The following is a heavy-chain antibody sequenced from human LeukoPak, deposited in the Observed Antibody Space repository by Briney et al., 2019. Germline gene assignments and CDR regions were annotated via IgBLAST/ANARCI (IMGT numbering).Heavy chain of an antibody. CDR3: TRAGRSGSYPVDY. CDR2: IRSKAFGGTT. CDR1: GFTFGDYA. V-gene: IGHV3-49*04. D-gene: IGHD3-10*01. J-gene: IGHJ4*02. Sequence: GRSLRLSCTASGFTFGDYAMSWVRQAPGKGLEWVGFIRSKAFGGTTEYAASVKGRFTISRGDSKSIAYLQMNGLKAEDTAVYYCTRAGRSGSYPVDYWGQGTLVTVSS.